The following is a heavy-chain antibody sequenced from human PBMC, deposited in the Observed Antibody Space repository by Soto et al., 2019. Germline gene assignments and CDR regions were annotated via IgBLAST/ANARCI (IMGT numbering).Heavy chain of an antibody. CDR1: GFSFSSYA. Sequence: PGGSLRLSCAASGFSFSSYAMTWVRQAPGKGLEWVSVISGSADSTYYADSVKGRCTISRDNSKNTLSLQMNSLRAEDTAIYYCVRTLVLMVDGPSATTYVFGLWGQGARVTVSS. V-gene: IGHV3-23*01. D-gene: IGHD2-8*01. J-gene: IGHJ4*02. CDR3: VRTLVLMVDGPSATTYVFGL. CDR2: ISGSADST.